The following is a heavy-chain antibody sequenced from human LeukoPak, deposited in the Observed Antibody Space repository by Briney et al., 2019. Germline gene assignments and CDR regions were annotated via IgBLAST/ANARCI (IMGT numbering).Heavy chain of an antibody. D-gene: IGHD2-21*01. CDR1: GGSIGIYY. J-gene: IGHJ4*02. V-gene: IGHV4-4*07. CDR3: ARELMSLPGRLR. Sequence: SETLSLTCTVSGGSIGIYYWTWIRQSAGKGLEWLGRMYASGDFNYNPFLKSRVTMSVDTSKNQFSLNLNSVTAADTAVYYCARELMSLPGRLRWGQGTLVTVSS. CDR2: MYASGDF.